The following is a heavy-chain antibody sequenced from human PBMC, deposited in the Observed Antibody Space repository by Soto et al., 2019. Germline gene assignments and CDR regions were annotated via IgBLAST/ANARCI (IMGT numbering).Heavy chain of an antibody. V-gene: IGHV4-30-4*08. Sequence: SETLSLTCSVSGVSISSDDYYWTWVRQPPGKGLEWIGHIYYNGNTYYNPSLKSRLTMSLDTSQNQFSLHLSSVIAADSALYFCARATTVTSSFFYYGLDVWGQGTTVTVSS. CDR3: ARATTVTSSFFYYGLDV. CDR2: IYYNGNT. CDR1: GVSISSDDYY. D-gene: IGHD4-17*01. J-gene: IGHJ6*02.